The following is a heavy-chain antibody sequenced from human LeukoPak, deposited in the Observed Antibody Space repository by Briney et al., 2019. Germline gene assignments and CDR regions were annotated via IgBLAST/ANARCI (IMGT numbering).Heavy chain of an antibody. CDR2: ISSSSSTI. D-gene: IGHD6-19*01. J-gene: IGHJ4*02. V-gene: IGHV3-48*01. CDR1: GVTFSSYS. Sequence: GGSLRLSCAASGVTFSSYSMNWVRQAPGRGLEWVSYISSSSSTIYYADSVKGRFTISRDNAKNSLYLQMNSLRAEDTAVYYCARDQWLDYWGQGTLVTVSS. CDR3: ARDQWLDY.